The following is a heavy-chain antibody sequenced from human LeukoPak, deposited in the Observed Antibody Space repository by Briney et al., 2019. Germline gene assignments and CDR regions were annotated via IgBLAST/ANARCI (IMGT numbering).Heavy chain of an antibody. CDR3: ASLTGITYYFDY. V-gene: IGHV3-11*01. D-gene: IGHD7-27*01. Sequence: GGSLRLSCAASGFTLSDYYMSWIRQAPGKGLEWISYIRSSGSSIFYADSVKGRFTISRDSAKNSLYLQMNSLRAEDTAVYYCASLTGITYYFDYWGQGTLVTVSS. CDR2: IRSSGSSI. J-gene: IGHJ4*02. CDR1: GFTLSDYY.